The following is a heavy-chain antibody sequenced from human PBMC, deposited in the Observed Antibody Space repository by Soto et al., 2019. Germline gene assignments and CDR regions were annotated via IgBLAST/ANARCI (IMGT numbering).Heavy chain of an antibody. J-gene: IGHJ6*02. CDR3: ARAVTWGSDV. V-gene: IGHV3-48*02. CDR2: ISRSSTGI. Sequence: EVQLVESGGGLVQPGGSLRLSCAASGFTFSLYSMSWVRQAPGKSLEWVSYISRSSTGIHYADTVKGRFTISRDDAANSMQLQMNILRDGETAVYYCARAVTWGSDVWGQGTTVSISS. CDR1: GFTFSLYS. D-gene: IGHD7-27*01.